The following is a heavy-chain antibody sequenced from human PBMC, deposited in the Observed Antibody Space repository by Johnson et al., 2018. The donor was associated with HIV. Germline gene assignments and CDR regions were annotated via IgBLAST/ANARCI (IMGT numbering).Heavy chain of an antibody. CDR1: GFTVSSNY. D-gene: IGHD4-23*01. CDR2: ISGGST. CDR3: ARERPGYGGHDAFDI. Sequence: MQLVESGGGLVEPGGSLRLSCAASGFTVSSNYMSWVRQAPGKGLEWVSSISGGSTYYADSRKGRFTISRDNSKNTLHLQMNSLRAEDTAVYHCARERPGYGGHDAFDIWGQGTMVTVSS. V-gene: IGHV3-66*01. J-gene: IGHJ3*02.